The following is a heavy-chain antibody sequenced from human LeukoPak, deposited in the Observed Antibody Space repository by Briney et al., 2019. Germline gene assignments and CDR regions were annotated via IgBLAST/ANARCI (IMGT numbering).Heavy chain of an antibody. J-gene: IGHJ4*02. CDR3: ARHEGFSQKD. Sequence: PSGTLSLTCAVSGVSMSSNNWWSWVRQPPGKGLEWIGETHESGSTNYNPSLKSRVTISVDKSKDQFSLKLSSVTAADTAVYYCARHEGFSQKDWGQGTQVTVS. CDR2: THESGST. V-gene: IGHV4-4*02. CDR1: GVSMSSNNW.